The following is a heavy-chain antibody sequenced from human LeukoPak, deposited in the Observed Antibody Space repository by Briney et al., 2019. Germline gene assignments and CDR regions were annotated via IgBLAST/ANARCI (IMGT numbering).Heavy chain of an antibody. Sequence: GGSLRLSCVASGFIFSDYAMSWVRQAPGKGLEWVSTISANGGRTEYADSVKGRFTISRDNSKNTLYLQMNSLRAEDTAVYYCAKLQIWELLSYFDYWGQGTLVTVSS. CDR2: ISANGGRT. J-gene: IGHJ4*02. CDR3: AKLQIWELLSYFDY. CDR1: GFIFSDYA. D-gene: IGHD1-26*01. V-gene: IGHV3-23*01.